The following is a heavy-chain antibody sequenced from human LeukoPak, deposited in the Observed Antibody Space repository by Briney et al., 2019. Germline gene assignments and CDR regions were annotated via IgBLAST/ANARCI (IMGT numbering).Heavy chain of an antibody. J-gene: IGHJ4*02. CDR3: ARTSSSGLVGGYYFDY. Sequence: SETLSLTCTVSGDAISGFYWNWIRQPPGKGLQWIGSIHHSGSTYYNPSLKSRVTISVDTSKNQFSLKLSSVTAADTAVYYCARTSSSGLVGGYYFDYWGQGTLVTVSS. CDR1: GDAISGFY. V-gene: IGHV4-38-2*02. CDR2: IHHSGST. D-gene: IGHD6-19*01.